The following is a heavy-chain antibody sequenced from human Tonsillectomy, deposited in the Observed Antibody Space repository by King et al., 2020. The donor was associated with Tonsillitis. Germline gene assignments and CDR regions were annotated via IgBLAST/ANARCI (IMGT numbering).Heavy chain of an antibody. Sequence: QLVQSGAEVKKPGASVKVSCKASGYTFTSYYMHWVRQAPGQGLEWMGIINPSGGSTSYAQKFQGRVTMTRDTSTSTVYMELSSLRSEDTAVYYCAREWGAVAVEWFYSYYGMDVWGQGTTVTVSS. CDR1: GYTFTSYY. CDR2: INPSGGST. D-gene: IGHD6-19*01. J-gene: IGHJ6*02. V-gene: IGHV1-46*01. CDR3: AREWGAVAVEWFYSYYGMDV.